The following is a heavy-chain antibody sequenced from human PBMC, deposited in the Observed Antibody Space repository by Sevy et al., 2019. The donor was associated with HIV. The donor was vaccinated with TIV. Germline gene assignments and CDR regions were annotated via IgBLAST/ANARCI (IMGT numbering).Heavy chain of an antibody. CDR2: ISSRDNTI. Sequence: GGSLRLSCGASGFTFRDYYMSWIRQAPGRGLEWVSYISSRDNTIYYADSVKGRFTISRDNAKNSLYLQMNSLRAEDTAVYYCAKGTLVVPAVIYYYYAMDVWGQGTTVTVSS. D-gene: IGHD2-2*01. CDR3: AKGTLVVPAVIYYYYAMDV. J-gene: IGHJ6*02. V-gene: IGHV3-11*01. CDR1: GFTFRDYY.